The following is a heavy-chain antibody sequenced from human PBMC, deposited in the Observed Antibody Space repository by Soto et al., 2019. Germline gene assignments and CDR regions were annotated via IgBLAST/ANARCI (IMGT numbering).Heavy chain of an antibody. J-gene: IGHJ3*02. V-gene: IGHV4-61*01. CDR2: IYYSGST. CDR1: GGSVSSGSYY. D-gene: IGHD3-22*01. CDR3: ARINYYDSSGYYYVGLDAFDI. Sequence: QVQLQESGPGLVKPSETLSLTCTVSGGSVSSGSYYWSWIRQPPGKGLEWIGYIYYSGSTNYNPSLKRRVTISVDTSKNQFSLKLSSVTAADTAVYYCARINYYDSSGYYYVGLDAFDIWGQGTMVTVSS.